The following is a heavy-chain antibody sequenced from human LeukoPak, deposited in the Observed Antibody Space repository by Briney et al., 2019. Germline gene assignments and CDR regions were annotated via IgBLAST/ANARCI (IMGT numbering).Heavy chain of an antibody. D-gene: IGHD3-16*02. V-gene: IGHV4-4*07. CDR1: GGSISSYY. CDR3: ARDLITFGGVIVDGFDY. Sequence: PSETLSLTCTVSGGSISSYYWSWIRQPAGKGLEWIGRIYTSGSTNYNPSLKSRVTMSVDTSKNQFSLKLSSLTAADTAVYYCARDLITFGGVIVDGFDYWGQGTLVTVSS. J-gene: IGHJ4*02. CDR2: IYTSGST.